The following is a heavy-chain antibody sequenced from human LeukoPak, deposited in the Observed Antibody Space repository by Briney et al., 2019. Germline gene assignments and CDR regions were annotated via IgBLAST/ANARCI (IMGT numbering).Heavy chain of an antibody. CDR1: GFTFEGCA. Sequence: PGRSLRLSCAASGFTFEGCAMHWVRQAPGKGLEWVSSINWDSGYIEYADSVRGRFTISRDNAKNSLYLQMNSPKPGDTALYFCAKEGSVCRNGICRYFDYWGQGTPVTVSS. CDR3: AKEGSVCRNGICRYFDY. D-gene: IGHD2-8*01. V-gene: IGHV3-9*01. CDR2: INWDSGYI. J-gene: IGHJ4*02.